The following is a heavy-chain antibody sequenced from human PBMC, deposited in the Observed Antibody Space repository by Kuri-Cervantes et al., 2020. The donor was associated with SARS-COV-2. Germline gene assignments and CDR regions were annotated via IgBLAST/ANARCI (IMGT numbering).Heavy chain of an antibody. CDR2: ISSSSSYI. CDR1: GFTFSSYS. D-gene: IGHD2-15*01. Sequence: GESLKISCAAPGFTFSSYSMNWVRQAPGKGLEWVSSISSSSSYIYYADSVKGRFTISRDNAKNSLYLQMNSLRAEDTAVYYCARSLQVVALWGQGTLVTVSS. V-gene: IGHV3-21*01. CDR3: ARSLQVVAL. J-gene: IGHJ4*02.